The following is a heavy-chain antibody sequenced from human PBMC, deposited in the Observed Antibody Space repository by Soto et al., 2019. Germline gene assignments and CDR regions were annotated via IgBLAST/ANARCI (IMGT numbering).Heavy chain of an antibody. J-gene: IGHJ6*02. Sequence: PXMSLTLSCAASGFSFISYTMSWVRQSPGKGLEWVSAISGSGGSTYYADSVKGRFTISRDNSKNTLYLQMNSLRAEDTAVYYCANGYHILTGYYPTTYYYGMDVCGQGTTVIVSS. CDR3: ANGYHILTGYYPTTYYYGMDV. V-gene: IGHV3-23*01. CDR1: GFSFISYT. D-gene: IGHD3-9*01. CDR2: ISGSGGST.